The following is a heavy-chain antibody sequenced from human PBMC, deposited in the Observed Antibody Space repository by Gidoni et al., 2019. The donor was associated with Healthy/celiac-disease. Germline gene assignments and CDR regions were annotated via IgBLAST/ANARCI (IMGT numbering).Heavy chain of an antibody. J-gene: IGHJ4*02. Sequence: GWIRQPPGKGLEWIGSIYYSGSTYYNPSLKSRVTISVDTSKNQFSLKLSSVTAADTAVYYCARLSDQPQTPSGDYWGQGTLVTVSS. CDR3: ARLSDQPQTPSGDY. V-gene: IGHV4-39*01. D-gene: IGHD2-2*01. CDR2: IYYSGST.